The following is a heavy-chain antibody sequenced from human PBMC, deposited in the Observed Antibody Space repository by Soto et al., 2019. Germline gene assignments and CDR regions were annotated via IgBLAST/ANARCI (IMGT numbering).Heavy chain of an antibody. CDR1: GGSVTSGNYY. V-gene: IGHV4-61*01. CDR3: ATHDFRDYRLDY. D-gene: IGHD4-17*01. CDR2: IYYSGST. J-gene: IGHJ4*02. Sequence: PSQTLSLNCIVSGGSVTSGNYYWSWIRQPPGRGLEWIGYIYYSGSTNYNPSLKSRVTISVDTSKNQFSLKLRSVTAADTAVYYCATHDFRDYRLDYWGQGALVTVTS.